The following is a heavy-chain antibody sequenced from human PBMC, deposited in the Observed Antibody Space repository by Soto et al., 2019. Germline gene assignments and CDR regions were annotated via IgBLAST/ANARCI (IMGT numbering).Heavy chain of an antibody. CDR3: AKDAAYYFDY. V-gene: IGHV3-9*01. J-gene: IGHJ4*02. CDR1: GFTFDDYA. CDR2: ISWGSGSI. D-gene: IGHD6-25*01. Sequence: PGGSLRLSCAAPGFTFDDYAMHWARQAPGKGLEWVSGISWGSGSIDYADSVKGRFTISRDNAKNSLYLQMNSLRAEDTALYYCAKDAAYYFDYWGQGTLVTVSS.